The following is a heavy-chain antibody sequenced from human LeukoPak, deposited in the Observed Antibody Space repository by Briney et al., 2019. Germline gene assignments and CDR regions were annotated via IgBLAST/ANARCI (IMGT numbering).Heavy chain of an antibody. CDR2: ISSSGSTI. D-gene: IGHD6-19*01. Sequence: GGSLRLSCAASGFTFSDYYMSWIRQAPGKGLEWVSYISSSGSTIYYADSVKGRFTISRDNAKNSLYLQMNSLRAEDTALYYCAKDIAVAAFYYFDYWGQGTLVTVSS. V-gene: IGHV3-11*01. J-gene: IGHJ4*02. CDR3: AKDIAVAAFYYFDY. CDR1: GFTFSDYY.